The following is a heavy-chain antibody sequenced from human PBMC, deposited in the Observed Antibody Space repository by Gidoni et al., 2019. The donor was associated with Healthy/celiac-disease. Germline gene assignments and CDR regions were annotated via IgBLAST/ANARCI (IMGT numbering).Heavy chain of an antibody. D-gene: IGHD2-2*01. V-gene: IGHV3-21*01. J-gene: IGHJ3*02. Sequence: EVQLVESGGGLVKPGGSLRLACAASGFTFSSYSMNWVRQAPGKGLEWVSSIGSSSSYIYYADSVKGRFTISRDNAKNSLYLQMNSLRAEDTAVYYCASTAPAKGYCSSTSCYHSDIWGQGTMVTVSS. CDR3: ASTAPAKGYCSSTSCYHSDI. CDR2: IGSSSSYI. CDR1: GFTFSSYS.